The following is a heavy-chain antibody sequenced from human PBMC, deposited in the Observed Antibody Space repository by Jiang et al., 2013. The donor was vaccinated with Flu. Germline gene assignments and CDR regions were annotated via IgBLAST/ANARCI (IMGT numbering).Heavy chain of an antibody. CDR1: GYSISSGYY. V-gene: IGHV4-38-2*01. Sequence: GPGLVKPSETLSLTCAVSGYSISSGYYWGWLRQPPGKGLEWIGNIYHSGSTSYNPSLKSRVAMSVDASNNQFSLRLSSMTAADTAVYYCARVRYFDNSGYYYDFDYWGQGTLVTVSS. CDR3: ARVRYFDNSGYYYDFDY. CDR2: IYHSGST. D-gene: IGHD3-22*01. J-gene: IGHJ4*02.